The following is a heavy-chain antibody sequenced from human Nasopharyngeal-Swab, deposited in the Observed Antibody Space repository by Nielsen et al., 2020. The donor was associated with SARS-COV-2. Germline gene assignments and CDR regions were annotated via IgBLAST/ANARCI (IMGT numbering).Heavy chain of an antibody. CDR1: GFTFTSSA. V-gene: IGHV1-58*01. CDR3: AADRRYDFWSGYPAFDY. D-gene: IGHD3-3*01. Sequence: SVKVSCKASGFTFTSSAVQWVRQARGQRLEWIGCIVVGSGNTNYAQKFQERVTITRDMSTSTAYMELSSLRSEDTAVYYCAADRRYDFWSGYPAFDYWGQGTLVTVSS. J-gene: IGHJ4*02. CDR2: IVVGSGNT.